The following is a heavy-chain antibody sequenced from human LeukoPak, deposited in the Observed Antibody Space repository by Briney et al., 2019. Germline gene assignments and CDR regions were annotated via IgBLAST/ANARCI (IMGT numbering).Heavy chain of an antibody. CDR2: INHSGST. CDR3: ARGTLSGWYYYFDY. V-gene: IGHV4-34*01. J-gene: IGHJ4*02. D-gene: IGHD6-19*01. CDR1: GGSFSGYY. Sequence: SETLSLTCAVYGGSFSGYYWSWIRQPPGKGLEWIGEINHSGSTKNNPSLKSRVTISVDTSKNQFSLKLSSVTAADTAVYYCARGTLSGWYYYFDYWGQGTLVTVSS.